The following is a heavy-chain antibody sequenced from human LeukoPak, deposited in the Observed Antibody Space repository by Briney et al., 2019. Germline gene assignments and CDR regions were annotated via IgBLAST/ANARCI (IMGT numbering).Heavy chain of an antibody. CDR3: ARDARHYSSSWTNWFDP. D-gene: IGHD6-13*01. CDR1: GGSISSSSYY. CDR2: IYYSGST. J-gene: IGHJ5*02. V-gene: IGHV4-39*07. Sequence: PSETLSLTCTVSGGSISSSSYYWGWIRQPPGKGLEWIGSIYYSGSTNYNPSLKSRVTISVDTSKNQFSLKLSSVTAADTAVYYCARDARHYSSSWTNWFDPWGQGTLVTVSS.